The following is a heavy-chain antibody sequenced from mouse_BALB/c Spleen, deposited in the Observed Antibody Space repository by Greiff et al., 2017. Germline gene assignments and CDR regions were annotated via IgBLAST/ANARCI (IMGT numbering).Heavy chain of an antibody. V-gene: IGHV5-6-5*01. CDR1: GFTFSSYA. CDR3: ARDHYGSSYAMDY. D-gene: IGHD1-1*01. J-gene: IGHJ4*01. Sequence: EVQGVESGGGLVKPGGSLKLSCAASGFTFSSYAMSWVRQTPEKRLEWVASISSGGSTYYPDSVTGRFTISRDNAKNTLYLEMSSLRSEDTAMYYCARDHYGSSYAMDYWGQGTSVTVSS. CDR2: ISSGGST.